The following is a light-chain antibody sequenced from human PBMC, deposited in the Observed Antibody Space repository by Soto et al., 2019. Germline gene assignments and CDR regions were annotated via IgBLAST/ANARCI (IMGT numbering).Light chain of an antibody. V-gene: IGKV3-20*01. CDR1: QSVSSSY. J-gene: IGKJ1*01. CDR3: QQYGSSPT. Sequence: EIVLTQSPGTLSLSPGERATLSCRASQSVSSSYLAWYQQKPGQAPRLLIYGASSRATGIPDRFSGSGCGTDFTLTISRLEPDDCAVYYCQQYGSSPTFGQGTKVEIK. CDR2: GAS.